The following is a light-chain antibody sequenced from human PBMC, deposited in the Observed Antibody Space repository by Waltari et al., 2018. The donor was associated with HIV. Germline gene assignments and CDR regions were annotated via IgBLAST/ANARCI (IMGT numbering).Light chain of an antibody. CDR1: QAIKTY. CDR3: QQSFSTPWT. Sequence: DITMTQSPSSLSAYMGNRISINCRASQAIKTYLKWYAHKPGEAPKLLIFDATRLHTGVTSRFRGTGSGTHFTLTISSLQPEDSGTYYCQQSFSTPWTFGQGTKV. J-gene: IGKJ1*01. CDR2: DAT. V-gene: IGKV1-39*01.